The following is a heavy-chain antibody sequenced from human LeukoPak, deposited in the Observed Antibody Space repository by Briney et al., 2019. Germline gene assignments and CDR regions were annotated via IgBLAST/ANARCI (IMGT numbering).Heavy chain of an antibody. D-gene: IGHD3-10*01. V-gene: IGHV4-34*01. CDR3: AREYYGSGSYYKAWFDP. Sequence: SDTLSLTCAVYGGTFSGYYWSWIRQPPGKGLEWIGEINHSRSTNYNPSLKSRVTISVDKSKNQFSLKLSSVTAADTAVYYCAREYYGSGSYYKAWFDPWGQGTLVTVSS. J-gene: IGHJ5*02. CDR1: GGTFSGYY. CDR2: INHSRST.